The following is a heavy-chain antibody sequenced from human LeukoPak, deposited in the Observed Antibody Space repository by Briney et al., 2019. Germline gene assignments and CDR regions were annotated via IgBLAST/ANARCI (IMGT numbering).Heavy chain of an antibody. Sequence: SETLSLTCAVYGGSFSGYYWSWIRQPPGKGLEWIGEINHSGSTNYNPSLKSRVTISVDTSKNQFSLKLSSVTAADTAVYYCARGRLRAFGIWGRGTMVTVSS. CDR3: ARGRLRAFGI. V-gene: IGHV4-34*01. CDR1: GGSFSGYY. CDR2: INHSGST. J-gene: IGHJ3*02. D-gene: IGHD6-25*01.